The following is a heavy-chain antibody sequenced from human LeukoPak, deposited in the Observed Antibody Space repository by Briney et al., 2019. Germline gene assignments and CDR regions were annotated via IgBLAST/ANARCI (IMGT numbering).Heavy chain of an antibody. CDR1: GFTFSSYA. Sequence: PGGSLRLSCAASGFTFSSYAMSWVRQAPGKGLEWVSAISGSGGSTYYADSVKGRFTISRDNSKNTLYLQMNSLRAEDTAVYYCARVSTVRTYYYYYYMDVWGKGTTVTVSS. D-gene: IGHD4-17*01. V-gene: IGHV3-23*01. J-gene: IGHJ6*03. CDR2: ISGSGGST. CDR3: ARVSTVRTYYYYYYMDV.